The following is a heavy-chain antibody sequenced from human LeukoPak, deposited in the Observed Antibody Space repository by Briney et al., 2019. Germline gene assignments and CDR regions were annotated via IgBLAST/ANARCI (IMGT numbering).Heavy chain of an antibody. CDR2: IYYSGTT. J-gene: IGHJ3*02. V-gene: IGHV4-39*01. CDR3: ARHSRGYYDSTGYYYGSHAFDI. CDR1: GGSIISSTYY. D-gene: IGHD3-22*01. Sequence: PSETLSLTCSVSGGSIISSTYYWGWIRQPPGKGLKWIGRIYYSGTTYYNTSLKSRVNISVDTSRNQFSLKLRSVTAADTAVFHCARHSRGYYDSTGYYYGSHAFDIWGQGTMVTVSS.